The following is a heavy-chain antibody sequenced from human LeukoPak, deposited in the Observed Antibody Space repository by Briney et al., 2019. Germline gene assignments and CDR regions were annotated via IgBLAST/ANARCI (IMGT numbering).Heavy chain of an antibody. CDR3: ARAGEGGYYYYYMDV. D-gene: IGHD7-27*01. CDR1: GFTFSSYA. V-gene: IGHV3-21*01. J-gene: IGHJ6*03. CDR2: ISSSSSYI. Sequence: GGSLRLSCAASGFTFSSYAMSWVRQAPGKGLEWVSSISSSSSYIYYADSVKGRFTISRDNAKNSLYLQMNSLRAEDTAVYYCARAGEGGYYYYYMDVWGKGTTVTVSS.